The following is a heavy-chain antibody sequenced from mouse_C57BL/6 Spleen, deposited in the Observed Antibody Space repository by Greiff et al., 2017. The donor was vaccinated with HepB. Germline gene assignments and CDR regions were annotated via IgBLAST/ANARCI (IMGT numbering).Heavy chain of an antibody. J-gene: IGHJ4*01. D-gene: IGHD1-1*02. Sequence: QVQLQQPGAELVKPGASVKMSCKASGYTFTSYWITWVKQRPGQGLEWIGDIYPGSGSTNYNENFKSKATLTVDTSSSTAYMQLSSLTSEDSAVYYCARSSFYYDAMDYWGQGTSVTVSS. CDR2: IYPGSGST. CDR1: GYTFTSYW. V-gene: IGHV1-55*01. CDR3: ARSSFYYDAMDY.